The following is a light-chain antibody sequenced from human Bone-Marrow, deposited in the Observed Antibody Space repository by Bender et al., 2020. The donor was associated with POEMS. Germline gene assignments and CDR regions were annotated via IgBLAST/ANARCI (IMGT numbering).Light chain of an antibody. V-gene: IGLV2-11*01. J-gene: IGLJ3*02. CDR3: CSYADSYTWV. CDR2: DVS. Sequence: QSALTQPRSVAGSPGQSVTISCTGTRIDIGSYNYVSWYQQYPGKAPKLIIYDVSTRPSGVPDRFSGSKSGITASLTISGLQAEDEAEYYCCSYADSYTWVFGGGTKVTVL. CDR1: RIDIGSYNY.